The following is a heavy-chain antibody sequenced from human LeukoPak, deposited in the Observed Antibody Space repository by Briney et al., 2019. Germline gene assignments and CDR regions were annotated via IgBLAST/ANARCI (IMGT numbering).Heavy chain of an antibody. CDR2: ISPSGDIT. V-gene: IGHV3-23*01. J-gene: IGHJ4*02. D-gene: IGHD6-6*01. CDR3: AQDLASIRFHT. CDR1: GFTFSSYG. Sequence: GGTLRLSCAASGFTFSSYGMSWVRQAPGKGLEWVSGISPSGDITYYADSVNGRFTISRDNSKNTVYLQMDSLRFEDAAVYYCAQDLASIRFHTRGQGTLVTVSS.